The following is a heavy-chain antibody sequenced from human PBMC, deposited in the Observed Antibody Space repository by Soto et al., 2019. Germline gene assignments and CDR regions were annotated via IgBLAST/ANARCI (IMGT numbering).Heavy chain of an antibody. J-gene: IGHJ4*02. D-gene: IGHD1-26*01. Sequence: LRLSCAASGFTFSSHWMHWVRQAPGKGLVWVSRINGDGSSTSYADSVKGRFTISRDNAKNTQYLQMNSLRAEDTAVYYCARNSGTATYYFDYWGQGALVTVSS. CDR3: ARNSGTATYYFDY. CDR2: INGDGSST. CDR1: GFTFSSHW. V-gene: IGHV3-74*01.